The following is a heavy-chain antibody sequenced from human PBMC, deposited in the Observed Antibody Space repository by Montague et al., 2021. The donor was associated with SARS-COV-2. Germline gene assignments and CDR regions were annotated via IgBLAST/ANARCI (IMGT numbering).Heavy chain of an antibody. CDR3: ARGLMSGSYYLGLDY. CDR1: GGSFSNKY. D-gene: IGHD1-26*01. Sequence: SETLSLTCAVYGGSFSNKYWTWIRQPPGKGLEWIGEINHTGSTNYKPSPKRRVTISVDTSKNQFSLKVNSVTAADTAVYYCARGLMSGSYYLGLDYWGQGTLVTVSS. CDR2: INHTGST. V-gene: IGHV4-34*01. J-gene: IGHJ4*02.